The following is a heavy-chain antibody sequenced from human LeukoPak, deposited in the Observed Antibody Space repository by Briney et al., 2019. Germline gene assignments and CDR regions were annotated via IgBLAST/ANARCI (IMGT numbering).Heavy chain of an antibody. CDR2: IHHSGST. D-gene: IGHD6-19*01. CDR1: GASVSSSNW. CDR3: ARGLYGSDSF. J-gene: IGHJ4*02. Sequence: SETLSLTCAVSGASVSSSNWWMWVRQPPKKGLEWIGEIHHSGSTNYNPSLKSRVTMSVDTSKNQISLRLTSVTAADTAVYYCARGLYGSDSFWGQGNLVTVSS. V-gene: IGHV4-4*02.